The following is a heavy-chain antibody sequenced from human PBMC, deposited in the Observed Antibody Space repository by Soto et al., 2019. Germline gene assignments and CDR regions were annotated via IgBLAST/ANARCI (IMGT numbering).Heavy chain of an antibody. CDR3: VKDILPGGADY. V-gene: IGHV3-9*02. CDR2: IYWRSNRV. J-gene: IGHJ4*02. CDR1: GFTSDDYA. Sequence: EVQLVESGGGLVQPGRSLRLSCVASGFTSDDYAMHWVRQVPGKGLEWVSGIYWRSNRVDYADSVKGRFTVSRDNAKNYLYLQMNSLRPENTAFYYCVKDILPGGADYWGQGTLVTVSS. D-gene: IGHD1-26*01.